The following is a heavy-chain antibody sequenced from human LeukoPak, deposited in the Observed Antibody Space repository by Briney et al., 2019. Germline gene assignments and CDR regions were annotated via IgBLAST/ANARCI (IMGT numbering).Heavy chain of an antibody. J-gene: IGHJ5*02. CDR1: GYTFTSYY. V-gene: IGHV1-46*01. Sequence: GASVKVSCKASGYTFTSYYMHWVRQAPGQGLEWMGIINPSGGSTSYAQKFQGRVTMTRDTSTSTVYMELSSLRSEDPAVYYCARVYYDSSGYPLFDPWGQGTLVTVSS. D-gene: IGHD3-22*01. CDR3: ARVYYDSSGYPLFDP. CDR2: INPSGGST.